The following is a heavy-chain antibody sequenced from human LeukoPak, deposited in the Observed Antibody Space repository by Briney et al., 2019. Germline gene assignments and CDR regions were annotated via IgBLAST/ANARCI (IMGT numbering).Heavy chain of an antibody. D-gene: IGHD6-19*01. Sequence: GGSLRLSCAASGFTFSSFNMNWVRQAPGKGLEWVSSISSTSSLIWYADSLKGRFTISRDNAKNSLYLQMDRLRAEDTAVYYCARYNSGWNDYWGQGTLVTVSS. CDR1: GFTFSSFN. J-gene: IGHJ4*02. CDR3: ARYNSGWNDY. CDR2: ISSTSSLI. V-gene: IGHV3-21*01.